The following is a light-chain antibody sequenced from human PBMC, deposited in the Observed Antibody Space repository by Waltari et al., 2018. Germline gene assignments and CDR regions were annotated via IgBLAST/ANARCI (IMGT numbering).Light chain of an antibody. CDR3: QSYDNALRGSVL. CDR1: SSAIGSLG. V-gene: IGLV1-40*01. J-gene: IGLJ2*01. CDR2: DNP. Sequence: LTHPPSVSGAPGQRVTISCTGSSSAIGSLGVNWSQHRPGSFPRLLFYDNPHRPSAVPDRFTASKSATSASLDIAGLQPDDEADYYCQSYDNALRGSVLIGGGTRLTVL.